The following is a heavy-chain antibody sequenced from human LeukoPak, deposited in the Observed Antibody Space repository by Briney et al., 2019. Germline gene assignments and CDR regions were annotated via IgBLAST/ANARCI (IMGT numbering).Heavy chain of an antibody. V-gene: IGHV3-30-3*01. J-gene: IGHJ5*02. Sequence: PGRSVRLSCVASGFSFSSYAMHWVHQAPGKGLEWVAVISYDGSNKYYADSVKGRFTISRDNFKNTLYLQMNSLRAEDTAVYYCARDLAPYVSTNWFDPWGQGTLVTVSS. D-gene: IGHD2-15*01. CDR1: GFSFSSYA. CDR3: ARDLAPYVSTNWFDP. CDR2: ISYDGSNK.